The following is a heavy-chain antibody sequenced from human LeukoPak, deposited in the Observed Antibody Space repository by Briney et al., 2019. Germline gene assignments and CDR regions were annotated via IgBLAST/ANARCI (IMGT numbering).Heavy chain of an antibody. J-gene: IGHJ4*02. CDR1: GFTVSSNY. V-gene: IGHV3-66*01. CDR3: ARAITPAAGGFDY. CDR2: IYSGGST. Sequence: GGSLRLSCAASGFTVSSNYMSWVRQAPGKGLEWVSVIYSGGSTYYADSVKGRFTISRDNSKNTLYLQMNSLRAEDTAVYYCARAITPAAGGFDYWGQGTLVTVSS. D-gene: IGHD6-13*01.